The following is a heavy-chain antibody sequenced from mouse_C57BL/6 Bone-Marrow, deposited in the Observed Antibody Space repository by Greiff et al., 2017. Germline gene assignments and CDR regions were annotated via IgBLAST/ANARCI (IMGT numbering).Heavy chain of an antibody. CDR2: IYPGDGAT. CDR1: GYAFSSYW. J-gene: IGHJ2*01. Sequence: QVQLQQSGAELVKPGASVKISCKASGYAFSSYWMTWVKQRPGKGLEWIGQIYPGDGATNYTGKFKGKATLTADNSSSTAYMQLSSLTSDDTAVYFCARDWDYFDYWGQGTTLTVSS. CDR3: ARDWDYFDY. V-gene: IGHV1-80*01. D-gene: IGHD4-1*01.